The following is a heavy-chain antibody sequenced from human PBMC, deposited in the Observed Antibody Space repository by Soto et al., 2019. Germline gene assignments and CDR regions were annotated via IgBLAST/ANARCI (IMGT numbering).Heavy chain of an antibody. D-gene: IGHD3-3*01. CDR1: GFSLKTIGVS. CDR2: TYWDDDH. CDR3: ARSTSENFWSGPFDY. Sequence: QITLKESGPTLVRPTQTLTLTCSFSGFSLKTIGVSVGWIRQPPGKALEWLALTYWDDDHRYSPSLKTRLTITKDTSENQVVLTVTNMDPVDTATYFCARSTSENFWSGPFDYWVPGIVVTVSS. V-gene: IGHV2-5*02. J-gene: IGHJ4*02.